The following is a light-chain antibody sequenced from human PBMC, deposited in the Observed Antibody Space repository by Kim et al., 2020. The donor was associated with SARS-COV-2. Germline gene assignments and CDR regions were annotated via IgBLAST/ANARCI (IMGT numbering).Light chain of an antibody. CDR3: QQYYSVPFT. Sequence: VTINCKSSQGVLNSSKNKNYLALYQQKPGQPPNVLLYWASTRESGVPDRFSGSGSGTDFTLTISSLQAEDVAVYYCQQYYSVPFTFGGGTKVEIK. CDR1: QGVLNSSKNKNY. V-gene: IGKV4-1*01. CDR2: WAS. J-gene: IGKJ4*01.